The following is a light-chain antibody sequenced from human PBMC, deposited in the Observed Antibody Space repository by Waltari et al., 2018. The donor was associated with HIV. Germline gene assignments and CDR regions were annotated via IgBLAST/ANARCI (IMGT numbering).Light chain of an antibody. CDR3: CSYAGSSNWV. J-gene: IGLJ3*02. CDR2: EGI. Sequence: QSALTQPASVSGSPGQSITISCPGSSMDVGSYKLVSWYQQHPGKAPKLMIYEGIKRPSGVSNRFSGSKSGNTASLTISGLQAEDEADYYCCSYAGSSNWVFGGGTKLTVL. CDR1: SMDVGSYKL. V-gene: IGLV2-23*01.